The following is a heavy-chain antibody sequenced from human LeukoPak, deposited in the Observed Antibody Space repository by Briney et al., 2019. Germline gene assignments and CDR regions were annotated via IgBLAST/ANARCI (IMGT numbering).Heavy chain of an antibody. J-gene: IGHJ4*02. V-gene: IGHV1-46*01. CDR3: ARGDILTGYYSFEDPREFDY. D-gene: IGHD3-9*01. Sequence: ASVKVSCKASGYTFTGYYMHWVRQAPGQGLEWMGWINPSGGSTSYAQKFQGRVTMTRDTSTSTVYMELSSLRSEDTAVYYCARGDILTGYYSFEDPREFDYWGQGTLVTVSS. CDR1: GYTFTGYY. CDR2: INPSGGST.